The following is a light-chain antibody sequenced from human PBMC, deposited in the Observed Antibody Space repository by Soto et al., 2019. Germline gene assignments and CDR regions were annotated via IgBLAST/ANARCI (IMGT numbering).Light chain of an antibody. V-gene: IGKV3-20*01. CDR2: DAS. J-gene: IGKJ5*01. CDR1: QSIRSGR. CDR3: QEYHGSPVT. Sequence: EIVLTQSPDTLSLSPGGRATLSCRASQSIRSGRLAWYQQKAGQAPRLVIFDASNRASGTPERFSGSGSGTDFTLTIARLEPEDFAVYYCQEYHGSPVTFGLGTRLENK.